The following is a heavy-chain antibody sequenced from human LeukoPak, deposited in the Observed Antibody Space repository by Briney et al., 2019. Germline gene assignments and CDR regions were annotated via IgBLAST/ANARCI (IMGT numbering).Heavy chain of an antibody. CDR3: ARKLPNYFDSSGYSISLDF. CDR2: ISSSGSTI. J-gene: IGHJ4*02. CDR1: GFTFSSFE. Sequence: GGSLRLSCAASGFTFSSFEFHWVRQAPGRGLEWVSSISSSGSTIYYADSLQGRFTISRDNAKNSLYLQMNSVRAEDTAVYYCARKLPNYFDSSGYSISLDFWGQGTLVTVSS. D-gene: IGHD3-22*01. V-gene: IGHV3-48*03.